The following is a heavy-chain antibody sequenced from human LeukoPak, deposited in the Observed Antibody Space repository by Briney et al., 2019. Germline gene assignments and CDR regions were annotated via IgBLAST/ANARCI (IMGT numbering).Heavy chain of an antibody. D-gene: IGHD4-17*01. V-gene: IGHV1-69*05. CDR2: IIPIFGTA. CDR1: GGTFSSYA. J-gene: IGHJ4*02. CDR3: ARDRRVDYGDYVFDY. Sequence: SVKVSCKASGGTFSSYAISWVRQAPGQGLEWMGGIIPIFGTANYAQKFQDRVTITTDESTSTAYMELSSLRSEDTAVYYCARDRRVDYGDYVFDYWGQGTLVTVSS.